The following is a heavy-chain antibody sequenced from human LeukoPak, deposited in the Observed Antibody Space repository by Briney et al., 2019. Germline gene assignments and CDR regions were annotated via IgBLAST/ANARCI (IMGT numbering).Heavy chain of an antibody. J-gene: IGHJ4*02. D-gene: IGHD1-14*01. CDR3: ATETNGRHYDF. CDR2: IGSGGTDR. CDR1: GGTFSSYG. Sequence: GGSLRLSCADSGGTFSSYGINWVRQAPGKGLEWVSSIGSGGTDRYYADAVKGRFTISRDNAKSLLYLQLSSLRVEDTAVYYCATETNGRHYDFWGQGTVVTVSS. V-gene: IGHV3-21*01.